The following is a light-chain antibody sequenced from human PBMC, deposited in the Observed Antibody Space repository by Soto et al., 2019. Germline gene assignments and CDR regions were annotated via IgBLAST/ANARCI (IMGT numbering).Light chain of an antibody. CDR3: SSYRDSRTRV. Sequence: QSGLTQPASVSGSPGQSITISYTGTSSDDGHYNFVSWYQQHPGKAPKLLLYEVTNRPSGVSVRFSGSKSGNTASLTISGLQTEDEADYYWSSYRDSRTRVFGTGTK. J-gene: IGLJ1*01. CDR1: SSDDGHYNF. V-gene: IGLV2-14*01. CDR2: EVT.